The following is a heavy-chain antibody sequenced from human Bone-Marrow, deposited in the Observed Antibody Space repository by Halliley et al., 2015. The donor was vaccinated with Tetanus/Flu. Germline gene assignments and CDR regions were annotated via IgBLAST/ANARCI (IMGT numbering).Heavy chain of an antibody. Sequence: TLSLTCTVSGGSISSGNFYWSWIRQHPGKGLEWIGYISYSGSAYSKPSLESRVSISLDTSKNQFSLKMNSVTAADTAVYYCARGPTVTARGNWFDPWGQGTLVTVSS. J-gene: IGHJ5*02. CDR1: GGSISSGNFY. V-gene: IGHV4-31*03. CDR2: ISYSGSA. D-gene: IGHD4-17*01. CDR3: ARGPTVTARGNWFDP.